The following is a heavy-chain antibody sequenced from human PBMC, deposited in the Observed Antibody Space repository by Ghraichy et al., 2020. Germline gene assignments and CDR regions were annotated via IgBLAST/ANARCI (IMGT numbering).Heavy chain of an antibody. CDR1: GGSFSGYY. Sequence: SENLSLTCAVYGGSFSGYYWSWIRQPPGKGLEWIGEINHSGSTNYNPSLKSRVTISVDTSKNQFSLKLSSVTAADTAVYYCARAGIVVENWFDPWGQGTLVTVSS. J-gene: IGHJ5*02. CDR2: INHSGST. V-gene: IGHV4-34*01. D-gene: IGHD2-2*01. CDR3: ARAGIVVENWFDP.